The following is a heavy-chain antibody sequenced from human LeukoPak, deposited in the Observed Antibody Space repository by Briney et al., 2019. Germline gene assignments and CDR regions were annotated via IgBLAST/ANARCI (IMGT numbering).Heavy chain of an antibody. CDR3: ARDRGYCSSTSCYGKGYYYYMDV. D-gene: IGHD2-2*01. Sequence: PSETLSLTCTVSGGSISSYYWSWIWQPPGKGLEWIGYIYYSGSTNYNPSLKSRVTISVDTSKNQFSLKLSSVTAADTAVYYCARDRGYCSSTSCYGKGYYYYMDVWGKGTTVTISS. CDR2: IYYSGST. J-gene: IGHJ6*03. V-gene: IGHV4-59*01. CDR1: GGSISSYY.